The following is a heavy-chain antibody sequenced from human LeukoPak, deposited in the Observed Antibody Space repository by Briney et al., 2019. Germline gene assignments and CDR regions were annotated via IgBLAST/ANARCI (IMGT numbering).Heavy chain of an antibody. J-gene: IGHJ3*02. CDR2: ISGSGYDT. CDR1: GFTFSSYA. CDR3: AKDGGTRKGSFDI. V-gene: IGHV3-23*01. Sequence: GGSLRLSCAASGFTFSSYALSWVRQAPGKGLEWVSAISGSGYDTFYADSVKGRFTISRDNSKNTLYLQMNSLRAEDTAVYYCAKDGGTRKGSFDIWGLGTMVTVSS. D-gene: IGHD1-14*01.